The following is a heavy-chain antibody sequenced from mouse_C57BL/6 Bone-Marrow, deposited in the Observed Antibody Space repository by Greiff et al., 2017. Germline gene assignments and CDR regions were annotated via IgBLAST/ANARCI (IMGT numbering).Heavy chain of an antibody. D-gene: IGHD1-1*01. Sequence: VQLQQSGAELVRPGASVKLSCTASGFNIKDYYMHWVKQRPEQGLEWIGRIDPEDGDTEYAPKFQGKATLTADTSSNTAYLQLSSLTSEDTAVYYFTRGGYYYGSSPWVAYWGQGTLVTVSA. J-gene: IGHJ3*01. CDR3: TRGGYYYGSSPWVAY. CDR2: IDPEDGDT. CDR1: GFNIKDYY. V-gene: IGHV14-1*01.